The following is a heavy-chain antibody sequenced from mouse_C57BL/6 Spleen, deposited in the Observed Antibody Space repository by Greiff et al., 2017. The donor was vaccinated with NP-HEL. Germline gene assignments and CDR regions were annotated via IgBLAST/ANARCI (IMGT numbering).Heavy chain of an antibody. CDR3: ATEGYGGDFDY. V-gene: IGHV5-17*01. D-gene: IGHD2-2*01. Sequence: EVMLVESGGGLVKPGGSLKLSCAASGFTFSDYGMHWVRQAPEKGLEWVAYISSGSSTIYYADTVKGRFTISRDNAKNTLFLQMTSLRSEDTAMYYCATEGYGGDFDYWGQGTTLTVSS. CDR2: ISSGSSTI. CDR1: GFTFSDYG. J-gene: IGHJ2*01.